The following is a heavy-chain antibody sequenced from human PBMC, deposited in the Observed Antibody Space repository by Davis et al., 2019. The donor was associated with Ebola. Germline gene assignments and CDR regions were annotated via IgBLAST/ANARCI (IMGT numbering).Heavy chain of an antibody. D-gene: IGHD2-21*01. J-gene: IGHJ5*02. CDR2: IWYDGSNK. CDR3: ARGDKVDP. Sequence: GGSLRLSCAASGFTFSSYAMHWVRQAPGKGLEWVAVIWYDGSNKYYADSVKGRFTISRDNAKNTLYLQMNSLRAEDTAVYYCARGDKVDPWGQGTLVTVSS. V-gene: IGHV3-33*08. CDR1: GFTFSSYA.